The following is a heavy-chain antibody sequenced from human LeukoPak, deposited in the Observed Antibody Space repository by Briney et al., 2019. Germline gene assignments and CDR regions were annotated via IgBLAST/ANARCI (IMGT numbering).Heavy chain of an antibody. Sequence: SETLSLSCTVSGGSIGTYYWSWIRQPPGKGLEWIGYIYYSGSTNYNPSLKSRVTISVDTSKNQFSLKLSSVTAADTAVYYCARDRGYKWGQGTLVTVSS. CDR2: IYYSGST. CDR3: ARDRGYK. D-gene: IGHD1-14*01. V-gene: IGHV4-59*01. CDR1: GGSIGTYY. J-gene: IGHJ4*02.